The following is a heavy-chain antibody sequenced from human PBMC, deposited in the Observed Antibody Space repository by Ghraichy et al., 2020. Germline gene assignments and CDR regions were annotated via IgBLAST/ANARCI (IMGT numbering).Heavy chain of an antibody. CDR1: GFTFSSDW. CDR3: VRGAPFDY. V-gene: IGHV3-74*01. J-gene: IGHJ4*02. Sequence: RGSLRLSCGASGFTFSSDWMHWVRQLPGKGLVWVARINSDGSSTAYADSVKGRFTISRDNAKNTLFLQMNNLRAEDTAVYYCVRGAPFDYWGQGTLVTVSS. CDR2: INSDGSST.